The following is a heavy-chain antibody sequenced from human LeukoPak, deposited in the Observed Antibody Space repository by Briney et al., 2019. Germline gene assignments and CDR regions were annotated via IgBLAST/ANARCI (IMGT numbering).Heavy chain of an antibody. J-gene: IGHJ4*02. CDR1: GFTFSIYG. D-gene: IGHD3-22*01. V-gene: IGHV3-30*03. CDR2: ILYDGSNK. CDR3: ARASSGYYWDFDY. Sequence: GGSLRLSCAASGFTFSIYGMHWVRQAPGKGLEWVAVILYDGSNKYYADSVKGRFTISRDNSKNTLYLQMNSLRAEDTAVYYCARASSGYYWDFDYWGQGTLVTVSS.